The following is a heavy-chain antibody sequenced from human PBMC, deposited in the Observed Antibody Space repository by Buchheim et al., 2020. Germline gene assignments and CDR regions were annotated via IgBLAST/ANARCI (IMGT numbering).Heavy chain of an antibody. Sequence: QVQLVQSGAEVKKPGASVKVSCTASGYTFTSYYMHWVRQAPGQGLEWMGIINPSGGSTSYAQQFQGRVTMTRDTSTSTVYMELSSLRSEDTAVYYCAGDSTHILTGYHYTLPDWGQGTL. CDR1: GYTFTSYY. CDR3: AGDSTHILTGYHYTLPD. V-gene: IGHV1-46*01. J-gene: IGHJ4*02. D-gene: IGHD3-9*01. CDR2: INPSGGST.